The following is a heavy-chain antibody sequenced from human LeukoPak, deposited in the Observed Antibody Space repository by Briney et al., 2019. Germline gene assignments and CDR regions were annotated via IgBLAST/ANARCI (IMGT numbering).Heavy chain of an antibody. CDR1: GGSISSGSYY. CDR2: IYTSGST. V-gene: IGHV4-61*02. Sequence: SQTLSLTCTVSGGSISSGSYYWSWIRQPAGKGLEWIGRIYTSGSTNYNPSLKSRVTMSVDTSKNQFSLKLSSVTAADTAVYYCAREPLYGGNPADYWGQGTLVTVSS. D-gene: IGHD4-23*01. J-gene: IGHJ4*02. CDR3: AREPLYGGNPADY.